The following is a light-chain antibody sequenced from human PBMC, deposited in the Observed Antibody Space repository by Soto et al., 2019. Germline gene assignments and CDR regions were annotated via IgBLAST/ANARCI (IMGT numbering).Light chain of an antibody. J-gene: IGLJ2*01. Sequence: QPVLTQSPSASASLGASVKLTCTLSSGHSSYAIAWLQQQPEKGPRHLMKLNSDGSHNKGAGIPDRFSGSRSGAERYLTISSLQSEDEADYYCQTWSAGLLVFGGGTKLTVL. CDR3: QTWSAGLLV. CDR2: LNSDGSH. V-gene: IGLV4-69*01. CDR1: SGHSSYA.